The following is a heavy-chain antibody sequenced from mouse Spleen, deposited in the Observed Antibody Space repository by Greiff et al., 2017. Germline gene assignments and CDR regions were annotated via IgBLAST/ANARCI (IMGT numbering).Heavy chain of an antibody. Sequence: VQLQQSGPGLVQPSQSLSITCTVSGFSLTSYGVHWVRQSPGKGLEWLGVIWSGGSTDYNAAFISRLSISKDNSKSQVFFKMNSLQADDTAIYYCARTITTVYYFDYWGQGTTLTVSS. J-gene: IGHJ2*01. V-gene: IGHV2-4-1*01. CDR1: GFSLTSYG. D-gene: IGHD1-1*01. CDR3: ARTITTVYYFDY. CDR2: IWSGGST.